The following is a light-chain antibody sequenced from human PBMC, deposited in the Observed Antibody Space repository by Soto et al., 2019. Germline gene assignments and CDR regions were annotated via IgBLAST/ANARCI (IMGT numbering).Light chain of an antibody. V-gene: IGKV3-20*01. J-gene: IGKJ3*01. CDR1: QSVRDSY. CDR3: QQYGNPQFT. Sequence: IVLRQSPGTLSFSPGESATRSCRASQSVRDSYLAWYQQKPGQAPRLLIYGVSSRAYGIPDRFSGSGSGTDFTLTISRLEPEDFAVYYCQQYGNPQFTFGQGTKVDIK. CDR2: GVS.